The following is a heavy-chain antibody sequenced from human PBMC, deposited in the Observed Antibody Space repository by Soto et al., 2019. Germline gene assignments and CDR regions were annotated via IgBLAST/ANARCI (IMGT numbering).Heavy chain of an antibody. CDR1: GFTFSSYA. V-gene: IGHV3-30-3*01. D-gene: IGHD5-12*01. CDR2: ISYDGSNK. J-gene: IGHJ6*02. Sequence: LRLSCAASGFTFSSYAMHLVRQAPGKGLEWVAVISYDGSNKYYADSVKGRFTISGDNSKNTLYLQMNSLRAEDTAVYYCARDYYRFNSGYGFSMDVWGQGTTVTVS. CDR3: ARDYYRFNSGYGFSMDV.